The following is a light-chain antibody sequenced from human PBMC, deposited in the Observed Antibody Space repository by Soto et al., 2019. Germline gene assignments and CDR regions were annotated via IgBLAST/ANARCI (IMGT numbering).Light chain of an antibody. V-gene: IGKV3-15*01. CDR3: QQYTNWPYT. Sequence: EIVMTQSPATLSVSPGERASLSCRASQSVGSNLAWYQQTAGQAPRLLIYGASTRATGIPARFSGSGSGTDFTPTLTNLQSEDFAVYSCQQYTNWPYTFGQGTKLEIK. CDR1: QSVGSN. CDR2: GAS. J-gene: IGKJ2*01.